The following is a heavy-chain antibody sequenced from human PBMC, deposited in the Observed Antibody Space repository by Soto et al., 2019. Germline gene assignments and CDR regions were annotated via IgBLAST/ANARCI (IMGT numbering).Heavy chain of an antibody. J-gene: IGHJ6*02. V-gene: IGHV1-69*01. Sequence: QVQLVQSGAEVKKPGSSVKVSCKASGGTFSSYAISWVRQAPGQGLEWMGGIIPIFGTANYAQKFRGRVTITADESTSTAYMVLSSLRSEDTAVYYWAPVRLPGYGSGSYYIVDLYYSYGMDVWGQGTTVTVSS. CDR1: GGTFSSYA. D-gene: IGHD3-10*01. CDR3: APVRLPGYGSGSYYIVDLYYSYGMDV. CDR2: IIPIFGTA.